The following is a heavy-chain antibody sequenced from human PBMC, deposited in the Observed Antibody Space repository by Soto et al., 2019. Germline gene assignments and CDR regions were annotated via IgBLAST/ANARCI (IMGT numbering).Heavy chain of an antibody. D-gene: IGHD1-26*01. CDR3: AKDVSGSHSGKLDY. V-gene: IGHV3-23*01. Sequence: GGSLRLSCAASGFTFSSYAMRWVRQAPGKGLEWVSAISGSGGSKYYADSVKGRFTISRDNSKNTLYLQMNSLRAEDTAVDYCAKDVSGSHSGKLDYWGQGTLVTVSS. J-gene: IGHJ4*02. CDR2: ISGSGGSK. CDR1: GFTFSSYA.